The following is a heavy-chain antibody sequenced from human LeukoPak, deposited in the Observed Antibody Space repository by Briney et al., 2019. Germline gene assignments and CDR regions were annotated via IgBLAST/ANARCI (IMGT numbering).Heavy chain of an antibody. V-gene: IGHV3-21*01. CDR3: ARDLTRDHWFDP. CDR2: ISRSTSYI. Sequence: GRSLRLSCTASGFAFNTQGMHWVRQAPGKGLEWVSSISRSTSYIYYADSVKGRFTISRDNANNSLYLQMNSLRAEDTAVYYCARDLTRDHWFDPWGQGTLVTVSS. J-gene: IGHJ5*02. D-gene: IGHD7-27*01. CDR1: GFAFNTQG.